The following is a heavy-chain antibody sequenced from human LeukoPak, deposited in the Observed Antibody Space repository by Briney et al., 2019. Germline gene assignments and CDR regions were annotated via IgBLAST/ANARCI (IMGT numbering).Heavy chain of an antibody. J-gene: IGHJ6*02. V-gene: IGHV3-23*01. CDR2: ISGSGGST. Sequence: PGGSLRLSCAASGFTFSSYSMNWVRQAPGKGLEWVSAISGSGGSTYYADSVKGRFTISRDNSKNTLYLQMNSLRAEDTAVYYCASPYGDYYYYYGMDVWGQGTTVTVSS. CDR1: GFTFSSYS. D-gene: IGHD4-17*01. CDR3: ASPYGDYYYYYGMDV.